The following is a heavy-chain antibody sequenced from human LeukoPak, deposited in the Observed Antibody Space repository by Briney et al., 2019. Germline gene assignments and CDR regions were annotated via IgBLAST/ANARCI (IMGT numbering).Heavy chain of an antibody. D-gene: IGHD3-10*01. V-gene: IGHV3-30*18. J-gene: IGHJ4*02. CDR2: ISYDGSNK. CDR1: GFTFSSYG. CDR3: AKSTYYYGSGD. Sequence: PGGSLRLSCAASGFTFSSYGMHWVRQAPGKGLEWVAVISYDGSNKYYADSVKGRFTISRDNSKNTLYLQMNSLRAEDTAVYYCAKSTYYYGSGDWGQGTLVTVSS.